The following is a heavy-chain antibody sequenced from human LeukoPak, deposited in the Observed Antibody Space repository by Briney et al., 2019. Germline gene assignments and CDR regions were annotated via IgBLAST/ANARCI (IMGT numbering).Heavy chain of an antibody. J-gene: IGHJ6*02. CDR1: GFTFSSYA. V-gene: IGHV3-23*01. CDR3: AKDSGYDSVYYYYGMDV. CDR2: ISGSGGST. Sequence: GGSLRLSCAASGFTFSSYAMSWVRQAPGKGLEWVSAISGSGGSTYYADSVKGRFTISRDNSKNTLYLQMNSLRAEDTAVYYCAKDSGYDSVYYYYGMDVWGQGTTVTVSS. D-gene: IGHD5-12*01.